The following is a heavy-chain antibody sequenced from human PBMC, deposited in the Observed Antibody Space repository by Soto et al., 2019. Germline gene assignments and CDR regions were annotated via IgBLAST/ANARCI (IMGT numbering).Heavy chain of an antibody. J-gene: IGHJ3*02. CDR2: INPNSGGT. V-gene: IGHV1-2*04. CDR1: GYTFTGYY. Sequence: QVQLVQSGAEVKKPGASVKVSCKASGYTFTGYYMHWVRQAPGQGLEWMGWINPNSGGTNYAQKFQGWVTMTRDTSISTAYMELCRLRSDDTAVYYCARGGYCSGGSCYYDAFDIWGQGTMVTVSS. CDR3: ARGGYCSGGSCYYDAFDI. D-gene: IGHD2-15*01.